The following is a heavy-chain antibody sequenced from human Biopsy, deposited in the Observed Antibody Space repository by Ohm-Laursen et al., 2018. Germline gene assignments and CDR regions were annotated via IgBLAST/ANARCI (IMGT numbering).Heavy chain of an antibody. D-gene: IGHD1-1*01. J-gene: IGHJ4*02. CDR3: AADINVWNVNY. V-gene: IGHV1-24*01. Sequence: ASVKVSCKVSGYALTELSMHWVRQAPGKGLEWMGGFAPENGKTVYAQNFQARVSITEDTSTDTAYMELRSLRSEDTAVYYCAADINVWNVNYWGQGTQVTVSS. CDR2: FAPENGKT. CDR1: GYALTELS.